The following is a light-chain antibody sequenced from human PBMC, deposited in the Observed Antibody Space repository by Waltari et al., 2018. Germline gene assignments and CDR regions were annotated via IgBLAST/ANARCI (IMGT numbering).Light chain of an antibody. V-gene: IGKV4-1*01. CDR1: LSLLYRSSNKNC. Sequence: DIVMSQSPDSLPVSLGERATINCKSSLSLLYRSSNKNCLAWYQQKPGQPPTLLISWASARESGVPDRFSGSGSGTDFTLTITSLQAEDVAVYYCHQCYGSPYTFGQGTKLEI. CDR3: HQCYGSPYT. J-gene: IGKJ2*01. CDR2: WAS.